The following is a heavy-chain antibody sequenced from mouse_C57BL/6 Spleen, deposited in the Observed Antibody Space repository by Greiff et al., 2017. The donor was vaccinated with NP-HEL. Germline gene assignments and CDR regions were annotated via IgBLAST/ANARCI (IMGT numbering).Heavy chain of an antibody. V-gene: IGHV1-19*01. J-gene: IGHJ4*01. Sequence: EVQLQQSGPVLVKPGASVKMSCKASGYTFTDYYMNWVKQSHGKSLEWIGVINPYNGGTSYNQKFKGKATLTVDKSSSTAYMELNSLTSEDSAVYYCARYPNWDNYAMDYWGQGTSVTVSS. CDR2: INPYNGGT. CDR1: GYTFTDYY. CDR3: ARYPNWDNYAMDY. D-gene: IGHD4-1*01.